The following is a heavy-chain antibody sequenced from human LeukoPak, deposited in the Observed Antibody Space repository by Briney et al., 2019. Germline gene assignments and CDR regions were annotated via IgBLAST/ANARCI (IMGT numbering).Heavy chain of an antibody. V-gene: IGHV3-7*01. D-gene: IGHD4-23*01. Sequence: GGSLRLSCAASGFTFSSYWMSWGRQAPGKGLEWVANIKQDGSEKYYVDSVKGRFTISRDNAKNSLYLQMNSLRAEDTAVYYCARYFVRWSYYYYMDVWGKGTTVTVSS. CDR3: ARYFVRWSYYYYMDV. J-gene: IGHJ6*03. CDR1: GFTFSSYW. CDR2: IKQDGSEK.